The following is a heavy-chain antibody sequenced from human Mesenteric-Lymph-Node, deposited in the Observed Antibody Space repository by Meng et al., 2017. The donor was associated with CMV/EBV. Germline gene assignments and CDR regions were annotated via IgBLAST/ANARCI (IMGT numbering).Heavy chain of an antibody. D-gene: IGHD5-24*01. CDR2: ISFDGNNK. CDR1: GFTFSSSA. Sequence: GESLKISCAASGFTFSSSAMHWVRQAPGKGLEWVTVISFDGNNKYYADSVKGRFTISRDNSKNTLFLQMNSLRAEDTALYFCAGGEMTTPPAEYFHHWGQGTLVTVSS. J-gene: IGHJ1*01. CDR3: AGGEMTTPPAEYFHH. V-gene: IGHV3-30*04.